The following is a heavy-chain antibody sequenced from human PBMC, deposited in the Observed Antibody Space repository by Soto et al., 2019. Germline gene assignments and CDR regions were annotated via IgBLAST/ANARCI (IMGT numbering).Heavy chain of an antibody. CDR1: GYTLTELS. Sequence: QVQLVQSGAEVKKPGASVKVSCKVSGYTLTELSMHWVRQAPGKGLEWMGGFDPEDGETIYAQKFQGRVTMTEDTSTDTAYVELSSLRSEDTAVYYCATAPSAGDFWSGNFDYWGQGTLVTVSS. CDR2: FDPEDGET. CDR3: ATAPSAGDFWSGNFDY. V-gene: IGHV1-24*01. J-gene: IGHJ4*02. D-gene: IGHD3-3*01.